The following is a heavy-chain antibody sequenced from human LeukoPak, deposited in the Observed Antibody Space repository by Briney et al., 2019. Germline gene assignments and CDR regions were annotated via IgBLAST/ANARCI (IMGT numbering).Heavy chain of an antibody. V-gene: IGHV3-53*01. J-gene: IGHJ4*02. Sequence: GGSLRLSCAAPGFTVSSNYMSWVRQTPGKGREWVSVIYSGGSTYYADSVKGRFTISRDNSKNTLYLQMNSLRAEDTAVYYCARDGARGDYDYWGQGTLVTVSS. CDR3: ARDGARGDYDY. D-gene: IGHD4-17*01. CDR2: IYSGGST. CDR1: GFTVSSNY.